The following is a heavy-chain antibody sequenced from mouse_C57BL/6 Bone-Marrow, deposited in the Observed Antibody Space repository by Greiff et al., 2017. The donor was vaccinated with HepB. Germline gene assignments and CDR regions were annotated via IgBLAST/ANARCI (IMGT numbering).Heavy chain of an antibody. CDR2: ISSGGSYT. D-gene: IGHD1-1*01. Sequence: DVHLVESGGDLVKPGGSLKLSCAASGFTFSSYGMSWVRQTPDKRLEWVATISSGGSYTYYPDSVKGRFTISRDNAKNTLYLQMSSLKSEDTAMYYWARPYYYGSSPFAYWGQGTLVTVSA. J-gene: IGHJ3*01. CDR1: GFTFSSYG. V-gene: IGHV5-6*01. CDR3: ARPYYYGSSPFAY.